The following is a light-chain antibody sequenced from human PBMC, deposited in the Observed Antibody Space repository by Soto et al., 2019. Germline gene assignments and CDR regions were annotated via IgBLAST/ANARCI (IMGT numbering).Light chain of an antibody. CDR3: QQSYSPPPIT. V-gene: IGKV1-39*01. Sequence: IRITHSPAFLCPSAVHRVSITSQASQGIATYLNWYQQKPGKAPTLLIYAASSLQSGVPSRFSGSGSGTDFTLTISSLQPEDFATYYCQQSYSPPPITFGQGTRLEIK. CDR1: QGIATY. J-gene: IGKJ5*01. CDR2: AAS.